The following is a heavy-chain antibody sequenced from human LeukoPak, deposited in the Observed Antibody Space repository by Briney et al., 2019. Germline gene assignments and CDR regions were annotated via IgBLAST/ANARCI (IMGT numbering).Heavy chain of an antibody. CDR3: GRGQDY. CDR1: GFSSPFYS. CDR2: ISSRRSTI. Sequence: GSLRLSCAASGFSSPFYSMSWVRQPPGKGPEWVSYISSRRSTIYYTDSVKGRFTVSTDNAKNSLQLPMNSLRDEDTAVYYCGRGQDYWGQGTLVTVSS. J-gene: IGHJ4*02. V-gene: IGHV3-48*02.